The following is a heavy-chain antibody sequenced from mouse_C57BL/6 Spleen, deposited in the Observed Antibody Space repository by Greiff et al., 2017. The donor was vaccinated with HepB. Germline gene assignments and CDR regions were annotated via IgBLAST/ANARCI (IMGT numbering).Heavy chain of an antibody. V-gene: IGHV1-52*01. D-gene: IGHD2-4*01. Sequence: QVQLKQPGAELVRPGSSVKLSCKASGYTFTSYWMHWVKQRPIQGLEWIGNIDPSDSETHYNQKFKDKATLTVDKSSSTAYMQLSSLTSEDSAVYYCARSDYDYDGSFAYWGQGTLVTVSA. J-gene: IGHJ3*01. CDR2: IDPSDSET. CDR3: ARSDYDYDGSFAY. CDR1: GYTFTSYW.